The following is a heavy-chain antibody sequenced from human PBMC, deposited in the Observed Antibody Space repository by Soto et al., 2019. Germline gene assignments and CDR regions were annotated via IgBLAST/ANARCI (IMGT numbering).Heavy chain of an antibody. CDR3: ANREAGVYYYHGMDV. J-gene: IGHJ6*02. V-gene: IGHV1-69*06. CDR2: ITPIFGSA. D-gene: IGHD3-10*01. Sequence: QVQLVQSGAEVKKPGSSVKVSCKASVGTFSNYAINWVRQAPGQGLEWMGGITPIFGSANYAQKFQGRVTIIADKSKNTVYMELSSLRSEDTDVYYCANREAGVYYYHGMDVWGQGTTVTVSS. CDR1: VGTFSNYA.